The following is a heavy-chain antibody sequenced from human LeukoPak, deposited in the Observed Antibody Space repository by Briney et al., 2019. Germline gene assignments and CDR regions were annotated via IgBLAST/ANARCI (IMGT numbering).Heavy chain of an antibody. CDR2: IWYDGSNK. Sequence: PGGSLRLSCAASGFTFSSYAMHWVRQAPGKGLEWVAVIWYDGSNKYYADSVKGRFTISRDNSKNTLYLRMNSLRAEDTAVYYCARGADSSGYYDYYYYYMDVWGKGTTVTVSS. V-gene: IGHV3-33*08. CDR3: ARGADSSGYYDYYYYYMDV. CDR1: GFTFSSYA. J-gene: IGHJ6*03. D-gene: IGHD3-22*01.